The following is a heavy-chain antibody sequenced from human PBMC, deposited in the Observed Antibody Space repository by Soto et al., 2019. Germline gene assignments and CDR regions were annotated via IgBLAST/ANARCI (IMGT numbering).Heavy chain of an antibody. CDR2: IKQDGSEQ. CDR1: GFTFNSYW. Sequence: EVQLVESGGGLVQPGGSVRLACAASGFTFNSYWMNWVRQAPGKGLEWVANIKQDGSEQYYVDSVRGRFSVFRDNANNLMYLQMSSLRAEDTAVYYCARGLTAGVFYDHTWGGYLPKTYGLDVWGQGTAVTVSS. V-gene: IGHV3-7*01. D-gene: IGHD3-16*02. CDR3: ARGLTAGVFYDHTWGGYLPKTYGLDV. J-gene: IGHJ6*02.